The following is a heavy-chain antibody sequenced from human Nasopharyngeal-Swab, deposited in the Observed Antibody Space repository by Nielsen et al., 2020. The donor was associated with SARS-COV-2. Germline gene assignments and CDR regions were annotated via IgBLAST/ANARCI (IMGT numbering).Heavy chain of an antibody. J-gene: IGHJ4*01. CDR2: FNEDGTTI. Sequence: GESLKISCAGSAFTFSHYAMSWVRQAPGKGLEWVARFNEDGTTITYADSVKGRFTISRDYAKNTLFLRMRSLRDDDTAVYYCTRDLSGPVDLWGLGILVTVSS. D-gene: IGHD1-26*01. CDR1: AFTFSHYA. V-gene: IGHV3-74*03. CDR3: TRDLSGPVDL.